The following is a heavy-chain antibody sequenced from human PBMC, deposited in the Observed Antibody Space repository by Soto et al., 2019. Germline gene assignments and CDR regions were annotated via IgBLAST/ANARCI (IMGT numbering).Heavy chain of an antibody. J-gene: IGHJ2*01. CDR2: IIPIFGTA. Sequence: SSVNGSCKAAGDRFSSYAISCVRMALEQGLEWMGGIIPIFGTANYAQKFQGRVTITADESTSTAYMELSSLRSEDTAVYYCAREYYYDSSGTTDPWYFDIWGRGTLVTVSS. CDR1: GDRFSSYA. V-gene: IGHV1-69*13. D-gene: IGHD3-22*01. CDR3: AREYYYDSSGTTDPWYFDI.